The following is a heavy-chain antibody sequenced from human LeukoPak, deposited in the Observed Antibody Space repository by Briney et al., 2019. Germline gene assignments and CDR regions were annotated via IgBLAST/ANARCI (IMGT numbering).Heavy chain of an antibody. J-gene: IGHJ4*02. CDR1: GFIFSDYG. CDR3: AKDAYDGSPSRYIPLHS. Sequence: RGSLRLSCAASGFIFSDYGMHWVRQAPGKGLEWVADVWHDGQKKFYADSVKGRFTISRDNSNSTLFLHMSSLSGDDTAVYYCAKDAYDGSPSRYIPLHSWGQGTLVIVSP. CDR2: VWHDGQKK. V-gene: IGHV3-33*06. D-gene: IGHD3-3*01.